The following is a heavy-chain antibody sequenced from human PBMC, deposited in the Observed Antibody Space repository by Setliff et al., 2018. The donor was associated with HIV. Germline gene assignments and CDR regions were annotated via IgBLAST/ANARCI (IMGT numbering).Heavy chain of an antibody. J-gene: IGHJ6*02. Sequence: GGSLRLSCAASGLIVNTDYMSWARQAPGKGLEWVAFIRTKAYGGTTEYAASVKGRFTISRDDSKSIAYVQMISLKTEDTAVYYCTRGHYYDTSGSFRGVYYYYYGMDVWGQGTTVTVSS. CDR2: IRTKAYGGTT. CDR3: TRGHYYDTSGSFRGVYYYYYGMDV. D-gene: IGHD3-22*01. CDR1: GLIVNTDY. V-gene: IGHV3-49*04.